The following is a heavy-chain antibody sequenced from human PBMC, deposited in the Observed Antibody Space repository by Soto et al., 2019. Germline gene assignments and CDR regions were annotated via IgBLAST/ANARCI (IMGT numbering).Heavy chain of an antibody. CDR1: GYTFTSYA. CDR2: INAGNGNT. CDR3: AREGIVVVPAAIHWFDP. J-gene: IGHJ5*02. V-gene: IGHV1-3*01. Sequence: QVQLVQSGAEVKKPGASVKVSCKASGYTFTSYAMHWVRQAPGQRLEWMGWINAGNGNTKYSQKFQGRATITRDTSASTAYMELSSLRSEDTAVYYCAREGIVVVPAAIHWFDPWGQGTLVTVSS. D-gene: IGHD2-2*02.